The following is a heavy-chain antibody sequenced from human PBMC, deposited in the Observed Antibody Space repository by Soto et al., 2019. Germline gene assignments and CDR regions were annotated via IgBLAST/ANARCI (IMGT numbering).Heavy chain of an antibody. CDR3: AASRGFYEAMDA. Sequence: QVQLVQSGAEVKKPGSSVKVSCTASGGAFRNYAVSWVRQAPGQGLEWMGAVMPTFGAGVYAQKFQGRLTIFADESTNTAYLTVSSLTFEHAAIYSCAASRGFYEAMDAWGQGTTLTVSS. CDR2: VMPTFGAG. V-gene: IGHV1-69*01. D-gene: IGHD3-22*01. CDR1: GGAFRNYA. J-gene: IGHJ6*02.